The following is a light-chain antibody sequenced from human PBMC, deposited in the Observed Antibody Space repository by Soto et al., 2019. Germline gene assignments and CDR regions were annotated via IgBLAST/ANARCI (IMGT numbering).Light chain of an antibody. CDR2: GAS. CDR3: QQHSKWPRT. J-gene: IGKJ1*01. Sequence: EIVMTQSPATLSVSPGERATLSCRASESVSNELAWYQHKPGQAPRLLFYGASTRATDIPVRFSGTGSGTEFTLTISSLQSEDFAVYYCQQHSKWPRTFGQGTKVEVK. V-gene: IGKV3-15*01. CDR1: ESVSNE.